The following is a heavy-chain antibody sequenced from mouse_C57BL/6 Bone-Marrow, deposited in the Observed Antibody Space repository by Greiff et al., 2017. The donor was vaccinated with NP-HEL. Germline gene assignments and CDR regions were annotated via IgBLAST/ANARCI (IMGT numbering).Heavy chain of an antibody. CDR1: GFNIKDDY. CDR2: IDPENGDT. V-gene: IGHV14-4*01. CDR3: APNWEDY. J-gene: IGHJ2*01. D-gene: IGHD4-1*01. Sequence: VHVKQSGAELVRPGASVKLSCTASGFNIKDDYMHWVKQRPEQGLEWIGWIDPENGDTEYASKFQGKATITADTSSNTAYLQLSSLTSEDTAVDYCAPNWEDYWCRGTALTVTS.